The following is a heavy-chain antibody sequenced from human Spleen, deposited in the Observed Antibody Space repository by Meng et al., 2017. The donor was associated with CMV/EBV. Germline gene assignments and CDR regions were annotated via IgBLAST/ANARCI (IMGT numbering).Heavy chain of an antibody. CDR1: GFTFDDYA. CDR2: ISWNSDTI. J-gene: IGHJ6*02. Sequence: SLKISCAASGFTFDDYAMHWVRQAPGKGLEWVSGISWNSDTIAYADSVKGRFTISRDNAKNALYLQMNSLGPEDTALYYCAKDVYSSGWAIIGRQGGMDVWGQGTTVTVSS. D-gene: IGHD6-19*01. V-gene: IGHV3-9*01. CDR3: AKDVYSSGWAIIGRQGGMDV.